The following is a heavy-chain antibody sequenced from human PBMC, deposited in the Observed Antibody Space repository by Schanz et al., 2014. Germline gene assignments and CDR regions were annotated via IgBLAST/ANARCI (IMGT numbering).Heavy chain of an antibody. J-gene: IGHJ3*02. V-gene: IGHV3-30*04. Sequence: QVQLVESGGGVVQPGRSLRLSCAASGFSFSTYAMHWVRQAPGKGLEWVAVILYDGSKTYYADSVKGRFTISRDNFKNTLSLQMNSLRAEDTAVYYCAREEGYGYGPGAFDIWGQGTMVTVSS. CDR1: GFSFSTYA. CDR3: AREEGYGYGPGAFDI. CDR2: ILYDGSKT. D-gene: IGHD5-18*01.